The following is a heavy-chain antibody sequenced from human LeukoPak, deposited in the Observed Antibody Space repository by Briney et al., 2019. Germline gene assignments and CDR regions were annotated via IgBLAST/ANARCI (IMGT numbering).Heavy chain of an antibody. CDR2: IRGSGSDT. CDR3: AKTSRVNSAYDSPFDY. Sequence: GGSLRLSCAASGXTFSTYAVSWVRQAPGKGLESVSAIRGSGSDTYYADSVKGRFTISRDNSKNTLHLQMNSLRAEDTAIYYCAKTSRVNSAYDSPFDYWGQGTLVTVSS. D-gene: IGHD5-12*01. V-gene: IGHV3-23*01. CDR1: GXTFSTYA. J-gene: IGHJ4*02.